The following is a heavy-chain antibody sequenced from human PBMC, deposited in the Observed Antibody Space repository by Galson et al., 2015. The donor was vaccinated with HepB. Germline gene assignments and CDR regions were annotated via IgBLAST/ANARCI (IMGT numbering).Heavy chain of an antibody. J-gene: IGHJ4*02. D-gene: IGHD2-15*01. Sequence: ATLPLTCGVFGGSFSGLYWTWIRQSPGKGLEWIGEINHIGGTNYNPSLKSRVTLSVDTSRKQFSLKLRSLSAADTAVYFCARRGGSRLTATFDYWGQGVLVTVSS. CDR2: INHIGGT. V-gene: IGHV4-34*01. CDR1: GGSFSGLY. CDR3: ARRGGSRLTATFDY.